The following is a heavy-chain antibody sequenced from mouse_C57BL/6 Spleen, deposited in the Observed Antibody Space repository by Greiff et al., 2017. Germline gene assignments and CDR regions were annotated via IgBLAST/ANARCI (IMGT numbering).Heavy chain of an antibody. CDR1: GYTFTSYW. D-gene: IGHD1-1*01. CDR3: ARSYYYGRSRFAY. CDR2: IYPSDSET. V-gene: IGHV1-61*01. J-gene: IGHJ3*01. Sequence: QVQLQQPGAELVRPGSSVKLSCKASGYTFTSYWMDWVKQRPGQGLEWIGNIYPSDSETHYNQKFKDKATLTVDKSSSTAYMQLSSLTSEDSAVYYCARSYYYGRSRFAYWGQGTLVTVSA.